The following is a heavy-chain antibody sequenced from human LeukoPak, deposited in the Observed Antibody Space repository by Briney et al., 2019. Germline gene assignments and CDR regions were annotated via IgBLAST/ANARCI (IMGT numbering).Heavy chain of an antibody. V-gene: IGHV1-18*01. CDR3: ARDSSGWYSDY. CDR2: ISAYSGNT. Sequence: ASVKVSCKASGYTFTSYGISWVRQAPGQGLERMGWISAYSGNTNYAQKLQGRVTMTTDTSTSTAYMELRSLRSDDTAVYYCARDSSGWYSDYWGQGTLVTVSS. J-gene: IGHJ4*02. D-gene: IGHD6-19*01. CDR1: GYTFTSYG.